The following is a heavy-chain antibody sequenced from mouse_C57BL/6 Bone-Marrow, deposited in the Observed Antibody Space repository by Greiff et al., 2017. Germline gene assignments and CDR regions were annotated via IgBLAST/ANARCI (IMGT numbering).Heavy chain of an antibody. V-gene: IGHV1-78*01. CDR3: ARFYDYEGPWFAY. CDR2: IYPRDGST. D-gene: IGHD2-4*01. CDR1: GYTFTDYT. Sequence: VQGVESDAELVKPGASVKISCKVSGYTFTDYTIHWMKQRPEQGLEWIGYIYPRDGSTKYNEKFKGKATLTADKSSSTAYMQLNSLTSEDSAVYFCARFYDYEGPWFAYWGQGTLGTVSA. J-gene: IGHJ3*01.